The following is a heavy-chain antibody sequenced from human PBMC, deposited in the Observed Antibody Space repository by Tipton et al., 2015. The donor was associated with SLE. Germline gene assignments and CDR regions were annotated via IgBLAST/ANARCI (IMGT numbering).Heavy chain of an antibody. V-gene: IGHV3-23*03. CDR3: AKETGGGGDCCPFHY. Sequence: SLRLSCAASGFTFSSYAMGWVRQAPGKGLEWVSVIQSGGSTYYPDSVKGRFTISRDNSKNTLYLHMNSLRAEDSAVYYCAKETGGGGDCCPFHYWGQGTLVTVSS. J-gene: IGHJ4*02. CDR1: GFTFSSYA. D-gene: IGHD2-21*01. CDR2: IQSGGST.